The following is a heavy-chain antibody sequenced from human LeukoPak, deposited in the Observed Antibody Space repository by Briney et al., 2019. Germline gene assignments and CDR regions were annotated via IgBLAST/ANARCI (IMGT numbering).Heavy chain of an antibody. D-gene: IGHD3-16*01. CDR3: ARGDYFDY. CDR1: VGSISSYF. Sequence: SETLSLTCTVSVGSISSYFWSWIRQPPGAGLEWIGHIYYSGSTNYNPSLKSRVTISLDTSKNHFSLKLSSVTAADTAVYYCARGDYFDYWGQGTLVTVSS. CDR2: IYYSGST. V-gene: IGHV4-59*08. J-gene: IGHJ4*02.